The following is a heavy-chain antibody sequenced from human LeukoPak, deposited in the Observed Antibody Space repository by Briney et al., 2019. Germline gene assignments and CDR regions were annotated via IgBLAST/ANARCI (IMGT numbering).Heavy chain of an antibody. D-gene: IGHD1-14*01. CDR3: ARGVPVYYYYYYGMDV. V-gene: IGHV4-39*07. CDR2: INHSGST. CDR1: GGSISSGGYY. Sequence: PSETLSLTCTVSGGSISSGGYYWSWIRQPPGKGLEWIGEINHSGSTNYNPSLKSRVTISVDTSKNQFSLKLSSVTAADTAVYYCARGVPVYYYYYYGMDVWGQGTTVTLSS. J-gene: IGHJ6*02.